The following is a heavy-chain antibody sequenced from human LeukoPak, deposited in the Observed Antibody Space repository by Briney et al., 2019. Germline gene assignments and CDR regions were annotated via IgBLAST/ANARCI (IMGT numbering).Heavy chain of an antibody. Sequence: ASVKVSCKASGYTFTSYDINWVRQAPGQGLEWMGMIIPSDGFTSYAQKFQGRVTMTRDMSTSTVYMELSSLRSDDTAVYYCARLTLWSNYYYYYYMDVWGKGTTVTVSS. V-gene: IGHV1-46*01. CDR1: GYTFTSYD. CDR3: ARLTLWSNYYYYYYMDV. D-gene: IGHD3-10*01. CDR2: IIPSDGFT. J-gene: IGHJ6*03.